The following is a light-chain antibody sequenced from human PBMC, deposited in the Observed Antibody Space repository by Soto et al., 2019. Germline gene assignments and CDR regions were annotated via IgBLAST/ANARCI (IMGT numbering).Light chain of an antibody. V-gene: IGKV1-12*01. J-gene: IGKJ5*01. CDR2: AAF. CDR1: EDINSR. Sequence: DIQMTQSPSSVSASVGDRVTISCRASEDINSRLAWYQQKPGNAPKLLIYAAFILQSGVPSRFSGYGSWTDFTLSISSLQPEDFATYYCHQADSFPITFGQRTRLEMK. CDR3: HQADSFPIT.